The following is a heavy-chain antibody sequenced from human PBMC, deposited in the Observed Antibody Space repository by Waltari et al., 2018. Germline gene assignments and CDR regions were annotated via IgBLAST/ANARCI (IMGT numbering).Heavy chain of an antibody. CDR2: ISGSGGGT. D-gene: IGHD6-19*01. Sequence: EVQLLESGGGLVQPGGSLRLSCAASGFTFSSYAMSWVRRAPGKGLEWVATISGSGGGTYYADSVKGRVTISRDNSKNTLYLQMNSLRAEDTAVYYCANQLVAGVSSFDYWGQGTLVTVSS. CDR1: GFTFSSYA. J-gene: IGHJ4*02. CDR3: ANQLVAGVSSFDY. V-gene: IGHV3-23*01.